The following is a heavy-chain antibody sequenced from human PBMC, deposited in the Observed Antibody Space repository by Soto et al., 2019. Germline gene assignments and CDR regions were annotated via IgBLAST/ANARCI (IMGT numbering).Heavy chain of an antibody. J-gene: IGHJ6*02. CDR1: GGTFSNFA. Sequence: QVQLVQSGAEVKKPGSSVKVSCKASGGTFSNFAISWVRQAPGQGLEWMGGIIPMFNTTNYGQKFQGRVTITADESPGAADREWSSLRSEDSAVYYCARCGIRYHRIGYYLGISGMDVWGQGTTVAVSS. CDR2: IIPMFNTT. CDR3: ARCGIRYHRIGYYLGISGMDV. D-gene: IGHD3-22*01. V-gene: IGHV1-69*12.